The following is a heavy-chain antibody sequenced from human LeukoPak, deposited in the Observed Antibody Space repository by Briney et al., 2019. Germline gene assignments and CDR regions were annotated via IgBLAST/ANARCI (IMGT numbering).Heavy chain of an antibody. CDR3: GMSGDRVPLQDDVFDV. Sequence: GESLQISCKVSGSRFTSYCIGGARKLPGKGREWMGIIYPGDSGPTYSPSFQGQVTISVDKSINTAYLQWSSLQASDTAMYYCGMSGDRVPLQDDVFDVWGQGTMVTVS. V-gene: IGHV5-51*01. CDR1: GSRFTSYC. J-gene: IGHJ3*01. D-gene: IGHD1-26*01. CDR2: IYPGDSGP.